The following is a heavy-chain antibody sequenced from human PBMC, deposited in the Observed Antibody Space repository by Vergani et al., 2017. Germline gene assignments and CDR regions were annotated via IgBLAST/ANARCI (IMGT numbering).Heavy chain of an antibody. CDR3: ARDKTVVVVPAEEYNWFDP. V-gene: IGHV1-46*01. CDR2: INPSGGSK. D-gene: IGHD2-2*01. Sequence: QVQLVQSGAEVKKPGASVKVSCKASGYTFTSYYMHWVRQAPGQGLEWMGIINPSGGSKSYAQKFQGRVTMTRDTSTSTVYMELSSLISEDTAVYYCARDKTVVVVPAEEYNWFDPWGQGTLVTVSS. J-gene: IGHJ5*02. CDR1: GYTFTSYY.